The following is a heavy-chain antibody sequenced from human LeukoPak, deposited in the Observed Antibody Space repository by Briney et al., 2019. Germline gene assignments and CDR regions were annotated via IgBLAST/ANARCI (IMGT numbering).Heavy chain of an antibody. CDR3: ARERYGPKHFDY. V-gene: IGHV1-18*01. Sequence: ASVKVSCKASGYTFTSYGISWVRQAPGQGLEWMGWISAYNGNTNYAQKLQGRVTMTIDTSTSTAYMELRSLRSDDTAVYYCARERYGPKHFDYWGQGTLVTVSS. CDR1: GYTFTSYG. D-gene: IGHD1-14*01. CDR2: ISAYNGNT. J-gene: IGHJ4*02.